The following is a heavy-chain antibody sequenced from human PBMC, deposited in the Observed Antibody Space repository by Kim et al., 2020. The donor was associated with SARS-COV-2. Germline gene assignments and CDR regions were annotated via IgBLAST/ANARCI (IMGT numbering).Heavy chain of an antibody. D-gene: IGHD3-10*01. CDR2: HNYSGST. Sequence: SETLSLTCAVSGGSISSGGYYWSWLRQHTGKGREGIGNHNYSGSTYYNPTIQSRVSTEVDTTKNQFSLKLRTATAADTAVCYCARVDFDGSGSFD. CDR3: ARVDFDGSGSFD. V-gene: IGHV4-31*11. CDR1: GGSISSGGYY. J-gene: IGHJ3*02.